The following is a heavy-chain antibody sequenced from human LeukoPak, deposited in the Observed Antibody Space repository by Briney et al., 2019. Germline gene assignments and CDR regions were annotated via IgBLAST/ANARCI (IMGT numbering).Heavy chain of an antibody. J-gene: IGHJ4*02. D-gene: IGHD3-16*01. CDR3: ARTLGVTAFFDY. CDR1: GGSISSYY. V-gene: IGHV4-59*01. Sequence: SETLSLTCTVSGGSISSYYWSWIRQPPGKGLEWIGYIYYSGSTNYNPSLKSRVTISVDTSKNQFSLKLSSVTAADTAVYYCARTLGVTAFFDYWGQGTLVTVSS. CDR2: IYYSGST.